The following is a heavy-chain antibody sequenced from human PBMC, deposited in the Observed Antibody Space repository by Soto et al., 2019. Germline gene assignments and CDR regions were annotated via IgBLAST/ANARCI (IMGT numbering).Heavy chain of an antibody. J-gene: IGHJ5*02. CDR3: ASMQYSSGWNWFDP. CDR2: IYYSGST. D-gene: IGHD6-19*01. Sequence: SETLSLTCTVSGGSISSYYWSWIRQPPGKGLEWIGYIYYSGSTNYNPSLKSRVTISVDTSKNQFSLKLSSVTAADTAVYYCASMQYSSGWNWFDPWGQGTLVTVSS. CDR1: GGSISSYY. V-gene: IGHV4-59*01.